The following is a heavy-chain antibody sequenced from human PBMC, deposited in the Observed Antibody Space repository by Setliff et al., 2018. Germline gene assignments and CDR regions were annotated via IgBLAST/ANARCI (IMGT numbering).Heavy chain of an antibody. Sequence: SETLSLTCTVSGDSISGDYWSWIRQPPGKGLEWIGFIHYSGSTNYNPSLKSRVTISLDTPKNQFSLRLSSVTAADTAVYYCARAKDGYDFDYFDYWGQGTPVTVSS. V-gene: IGHV4-59*01. CDR2: IHYSGST. J-gene: IGHJ4*02. CDR1: GDSISGDY. CDR3: ARAKDGYDFDYFDY. D-gene: IGHD5-12*01.